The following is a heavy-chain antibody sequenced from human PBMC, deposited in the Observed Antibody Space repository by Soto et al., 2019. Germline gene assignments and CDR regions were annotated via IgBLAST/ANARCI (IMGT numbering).Heavy chain of an antibody. CDR2: IKPDGSAT. CDR1: GFTFGSYW. Sequence: EVQLVESGGGLVQPGGSLRLSCAVSGFTFGSYWMNWVRLIPGKGLEWVAYIKPDGSATYYVDSVKGRFTISRDNPKNSLYVQMNSLRVEDTSVYYCARAGYCGPGCYYYFDYWGQGTLVTVSS. V-gene: IGHV3-7*01. CDR3: ARAGYCGPGCYYYFDY. D-gene: IGHD2-21*02. J-gene: IGHJ4*02.